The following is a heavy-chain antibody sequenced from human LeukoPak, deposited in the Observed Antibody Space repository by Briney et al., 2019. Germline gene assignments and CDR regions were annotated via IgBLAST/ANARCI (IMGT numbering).Heavy chain of an antibody. CDR2: IIPIFGTA. D-gene: IGHD6-6*01. CDR3: ARDQGYSSSSDRGYWFDP. J-gene: IGHJ5*02. CDR1: GGTFSSYA. V-gene: IGHV1-69*05. Sequence: SVKVSCKASGGTFSSYAISWVRQAPGQGLEWMGGIIPIFGTANYAQKFQGRVTITTDESTSTAYMELSSLRSEDTAVYYCARDQGYSSSSDRGYWFDPWGQGTLVTVSS.